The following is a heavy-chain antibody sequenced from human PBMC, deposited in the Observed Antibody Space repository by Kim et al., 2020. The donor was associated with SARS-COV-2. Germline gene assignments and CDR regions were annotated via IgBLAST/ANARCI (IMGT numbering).Heavy chain of an antibody. J-gene: IGHJ4*02. CDR3: ARGPGATIISY. D-gene: IGHD5-12*01. CDR2: I. V-gene: IGHV3-21*01. Sequence: IYYADSEKGRFTIPRDNAKNSLYLQMNSLGAEDTAVYYCARGPGATIISYWGQGTLVTVSS.